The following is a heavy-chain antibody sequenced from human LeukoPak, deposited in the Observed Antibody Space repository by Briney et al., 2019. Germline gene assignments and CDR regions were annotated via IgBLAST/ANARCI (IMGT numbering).Heavy chain of an antibody. Sequence: SETLSLTCAVYGGSFSGYYWSWIRQPPGKGLEWIGEINHSGSTNYNPSLKSRVTISVDTSKNQFSLKLSSVTAADTAVYYCARDSTTVTTTPLDYWGQGTLVTVSS. D-gene: IGHD4-11*01. J-gene: IGHJ4*02. CDR3: ARDSTTVTTTPLDY. CDR1: GGSFSGYY. V-gene: IGHV4-34*01. CDR2: INHSGST.